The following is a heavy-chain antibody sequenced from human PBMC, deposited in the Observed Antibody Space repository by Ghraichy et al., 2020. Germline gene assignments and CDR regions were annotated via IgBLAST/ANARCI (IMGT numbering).Heavy chain of an antibody. CDR3: ARVGIYDYYDSSGYLPFDY. V-gene: IGHV3-21*01. D-gene: IGHD3-22*01. Sequence: GGSLRLSCAASGFTFSSYSMNWVRQAPGKGLEWVSSISSSSSYIYYADSVKGRFTISRDNAKNSLYLQMNSLRAEDTAVYYCARVGIYDYYDSSGYLPFDYWGQGTLVTVSS. CDR1: GFTFSSYS. J-gene: IGHJ4*02. CDR2: ISSSSSYI.